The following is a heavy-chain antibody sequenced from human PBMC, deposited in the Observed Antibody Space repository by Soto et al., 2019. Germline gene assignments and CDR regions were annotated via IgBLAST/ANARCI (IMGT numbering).Heavy chain of an antibody. CDR3: ARVGSYYCSGGSCYSFFFDY. J-gene: IGHJ4*02. Sequence: QVQLQQWGAGLLKPSETLSLTCAVYGGSFSGYYWSWIRQPPGKGLEWIGEINHSGSTNYTPSLKSRVTLAVDTSKNQFPLKLSAVTAADTAVYYCARVGSYYCSGGSCYSFFFDYWGQGTLVTVSS. V-gene: IGHV4-34*01. D-gene: IGHD2-15*01. CDR2: INHSGST. CDR1: GGSFSGYY.